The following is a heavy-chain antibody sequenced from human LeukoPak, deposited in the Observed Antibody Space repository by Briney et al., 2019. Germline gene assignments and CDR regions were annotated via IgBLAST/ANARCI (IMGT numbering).Heavy chain of an antibody. CDR3: AREVGRDGYNHFDP. Sequence: SETLSLTCTVSGASISSYYWNWIRQPPGRGLEWIGYMYYSGSTNFNPSLKSRVTLSIDTSRNQFSLKLASVTAADTAFYFCAREVGRDGYNHFDPWGQGTLVTVSS. CDR2: MYYSGST. CDR1: GASISSYY. V-gene: IGHV4-59*01. J-gene: IGHJ5*02. D-gene: IGHD5-24*01.